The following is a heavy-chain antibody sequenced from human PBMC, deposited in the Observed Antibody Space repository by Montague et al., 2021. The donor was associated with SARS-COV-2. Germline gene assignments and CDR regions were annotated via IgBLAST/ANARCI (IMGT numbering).Heavy chain of an antibody. D-gene: IGHD5-18*01. CDR2: MYHSGST. Sequence: SETLSLTCAVSGDSISTDNWWWTWVRQPPGKGLEWIGEMYHSGSTNYNPSLKSRVTISIDKSMNQFSLKLNSVTAADTAVYYCARVRFVDKARDSACWGQGTLVTVSS. J-gene: IGHJ4*02. V-gene: IGHV4-4*02. CDR1: GDSISTDNW. CDR3: ARVRFVDKARDSAC.